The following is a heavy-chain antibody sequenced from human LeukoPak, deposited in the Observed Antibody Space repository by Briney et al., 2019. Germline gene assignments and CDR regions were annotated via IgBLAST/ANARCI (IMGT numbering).Heavy chain of an antibody. V-gene: IGHV4-34*01. Sequence: SETLSLTCAVYGGXFSGYYCSWIRQPPGKGLEWIEEINHSGSTNYNPSLKSRVTISVDTSKNQFSLKLSSVTAADTAVYYCARVETAIGSLSWYFDLWGRGTLVTVSS. CDR2: INHSGST. J-gene: IGHJ2*01. CDR1: GGXFSGYY. CDR3: ARVETAIGSLSWYFDL. D-gene: IGHD2-21*02.